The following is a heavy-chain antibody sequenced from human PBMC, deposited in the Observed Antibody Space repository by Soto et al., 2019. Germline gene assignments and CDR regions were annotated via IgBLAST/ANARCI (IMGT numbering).Heavy chain of an antibody. J-gene: IGHJ4*02. D-gene: IGHD2-21*02. CDR3: ATEGDSYYFDY. V-gene: IGHV3-30-3*01. CDR1: GFTFSSYA. CDR2: ISYDGSNK. Sequence: LRLSCAASGFTFSSYAMHWVRQAPGKGLEWVAVISYDGSNKYYADSVKGRFTISRDNSKNTLYLQMNSLRAEDTAVYYCATEGDSYYFDYWGQGTLVTVSS.